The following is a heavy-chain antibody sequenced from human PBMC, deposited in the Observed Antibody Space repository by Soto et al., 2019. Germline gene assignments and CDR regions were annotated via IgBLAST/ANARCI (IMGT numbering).Heavy chain of an antibody. CDR2: IYWDNDK. Sequence: QITLKESGPTLVKPTQTLTLTCSFSGFSLSTTGVGVGWIRQSPGKALEWLAIIYWDNDKRYSPSLKSRVIITKDTSKNQVVLTVTNMDPGDTGTYYCARSLWFGELHWGQGALVTVSS. J-gene: IGHJ4*02. V-gene: IGHV2-5*02. D-gene: IGHD3-10*01. CDR1: GFSLSTTGVG. CDR3: ARSLWFGELH.